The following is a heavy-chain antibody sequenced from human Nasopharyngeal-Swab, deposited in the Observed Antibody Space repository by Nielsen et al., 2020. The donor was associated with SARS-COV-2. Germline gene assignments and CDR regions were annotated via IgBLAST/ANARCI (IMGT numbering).Heavy chain of an antibody. CDR3: ARDLGGGYCTTTNCPGS. V-gene: IGHV1-46*01. CDR2: INPSGGST. J-gene: IGHJ1*01. D-gene: IGHD2-2*01. CDR1: GYTFTSYY. Sequence: ASVKVSCKASGYTFTSYYMHCVRQAPAQGLEWMGIINPSGGSTSYAQKFQGRVTMTRDTSTSTVYMELSSLRSEDTAVYYCARDLGGGYCTTTNCPGSWGQGTLVTVSS.